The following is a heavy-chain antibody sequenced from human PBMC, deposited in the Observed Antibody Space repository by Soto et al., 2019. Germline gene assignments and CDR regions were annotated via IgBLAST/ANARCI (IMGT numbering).Heavy chain of an antibody. J-gene: IGHJ4*02. CDR1: GFTFSRYD. D-gene: IGHD3-22*01. CDR2: IGTAGDT. Sequence: PGGSLRLSCAASGFTFSRYDMHWVRQATGKGLEWVSAIGTAGDTHYPGSVEGRFTIPRENGKNSLYLQMNSLRAGDTAVYYCARGLYHYDSSGPFEYWGQGSLVTVSS. CDR3: ARGLYHYDSSGPFEY. V-gene: IGHV3-13*01.